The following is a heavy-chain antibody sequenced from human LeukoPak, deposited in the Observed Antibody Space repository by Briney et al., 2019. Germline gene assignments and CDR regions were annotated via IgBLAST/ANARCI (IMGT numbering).Heavy chain of an antibody. V-gene: IGHV4-39*07. CDR3: ARAQYYYDSSGYYPYYFDY. CDR2: IYYSGST. D-gene: IGHD3-22*01. CDR1: GGSISSSSYY. J-gene: IGHJ4*02. Sequence: SETLSLTCTVSGGSISSSSYYWGWIRQPPGKGLEWIGSIYYSGSTYYNPSLKSRVTISVDTSKNQFSLKLSSVTAADTAVYYCARAQYYYDSSGYYPYYFDYWGQGTLVTVSS.